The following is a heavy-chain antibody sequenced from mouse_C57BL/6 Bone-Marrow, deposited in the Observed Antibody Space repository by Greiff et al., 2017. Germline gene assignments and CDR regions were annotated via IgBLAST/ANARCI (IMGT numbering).Heavy chain of an antibody. CDR1: DSEVFPIAF. D-gene: IGHD3-2*01. CDR3: ARGTARGFDY. Sequence: QVQLQQSGSELRSPGSSVKLSCKDSDSEVFPIAFMWWVRQKPGHGCEWIGGLPPSIGSTIYGEMFEDKATLDEDTLSNTAYLGLNRLTSEDSAIYYCARGTARGFDYWGQGTTLTVSA. J-gene: IGHJ2*01. V-gene: IGHV15-2*01. CDR2: LPPSIGST.